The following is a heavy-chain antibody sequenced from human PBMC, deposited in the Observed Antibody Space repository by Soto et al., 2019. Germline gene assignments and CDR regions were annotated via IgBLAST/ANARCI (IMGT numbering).Heavy chain of an antibody. CDR2: IHPSGRPI. Sequence: EVQLVESGGGLVQPGGSLRLSCAVSGFTFSSSEMYWVRQAPGKGLEWISYIHPSGRPIFYADSVKGRFTISRDNANNLLFLQMNSLGAEDTAVYYCARRASRWGQGTMVTVSS. CDR1: GFTFSSSE. CDR3: ARRASR. J-gene: IGHJ3*01. D-gene: IGHD1-26*01. V-gene: IGHV3-48*03.